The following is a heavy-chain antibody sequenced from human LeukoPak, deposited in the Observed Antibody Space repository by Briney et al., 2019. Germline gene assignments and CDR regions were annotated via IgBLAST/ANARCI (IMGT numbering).Heavy chain of an antibody. CDR2: IGLRGDT. V-gene: IGHV3-23*01. Sequence: PGGSLRLSCAASGFTFSNYAMTWVRQAPGRGLEWVSAIGLRGDTYYADSVKGRFTISRDNSQNTLYLQMNSLRAEDTALCYCAKELRPGDFSSDYWGQGTLVTVSS. J-gene: IGHJ4*02. D-gene: IGHD4-17*01. CDR1: GFTFSNYA. CDR3: AKELRPGDFSSDY.